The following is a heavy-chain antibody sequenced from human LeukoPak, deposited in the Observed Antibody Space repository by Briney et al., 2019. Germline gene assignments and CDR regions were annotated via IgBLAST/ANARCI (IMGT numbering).Heavy chain of an antibody. CDR2: ISSSGSTI. D-gene: IGHD2-15*01. Sequence: PGGSLRLSCAASGFTFSDYYMSWIRQAPEKGLEWVSYISSSGSTIYYADSVKGRFTISRDNAKNSLYLQMNSLRAEDTAVYYCARATRGVASDFDYWGQGTLVTVSS. J-gene: IGHJ4*02. V-gene: IGHV3-11*04. CDR3: ARATRGVASDFDY. CDR1: GFTFSDYY.